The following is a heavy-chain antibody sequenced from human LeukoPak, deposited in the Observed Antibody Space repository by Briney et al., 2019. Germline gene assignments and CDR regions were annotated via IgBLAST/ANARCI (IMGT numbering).Heavy chain of an antibody. CDR2: IIPMFGTA. Sequence: SVKVSCKASGGTFSSYEISWVRQAPGQGLEWMGGIIPMFGTAKYAQKFQGRVTITTDKSTSTAYMELSSLRSEDTAVYYCARDPSLRYFDWLLSGNDAFDIWGQGTMVTVSS. J-gene: IGHJ3*02. D-gene: IGHD3-9*01. CDR1: GGTFSSYE. CDR3: ARDPSLRYFDWLLSGNDAFDI. V-gene: IGHV1-69*05.